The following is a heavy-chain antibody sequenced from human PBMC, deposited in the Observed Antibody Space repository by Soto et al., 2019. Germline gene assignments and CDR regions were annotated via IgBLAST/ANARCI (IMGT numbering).Heavy chain of an antibody. CDR3: ARRPGEQQLVYNWFDP. V-gene: IGHV4-39*07. Sequence: SETLSLTCTVSGGSISSSSYYWGWIRQPPGKGLEWIGSIYYSGSTYYNPSLKSRVTISVDTSKNQFSLKLSSVTAADTAVYYCARRPGEQQLVYNWFDPWGQGTLVTVSS. J-gene: IGHJ5*02. CDR2: IYYSGST. D-gene: IGHD6-13*01. CDR1: GGSISSSSYY.